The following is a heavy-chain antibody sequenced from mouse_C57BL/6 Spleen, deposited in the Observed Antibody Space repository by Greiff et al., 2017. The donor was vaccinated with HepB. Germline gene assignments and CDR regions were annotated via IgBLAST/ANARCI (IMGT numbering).Heavy chain of an antibody. CDR3: ARYPYGSRKYFDV. V-gene: IGHV1-80*01. D-gene: IGHD1-1*01. CDR2: IYPGDGDT. Sequence: QVQLKQSGAELVKPGASVKISCKASGYAFSSYWMNWVKQRPGKGLEWIGQIYPGDGDTNYNGKFKGKATLTADKSSSTAYMQLSSLTSEDSAVYFCARYPYGSRKYFDVWGTGTTVTVSS. CDR1: GYAFSSYW. J-gene: IGHJ1*03.